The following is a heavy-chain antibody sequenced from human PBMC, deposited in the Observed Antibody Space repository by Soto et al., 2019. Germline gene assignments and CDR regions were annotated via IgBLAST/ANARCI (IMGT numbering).Heavy chain of an antibody. J-gene: IGHJ5*02. Sequence: ILKKPGKGLEWIGEINHSGSTNYNPSLKSRVTISVGTSKNQFSLKLSSVTAADTAVYYCAIRPSVEYSSSARPTWFDLWVQRTLVTVFS. V-gene: IGHV4-34*01. CDR3: AIRPSVEYSSSARPTWFDL. D-gene: IGHD6-6*01. CDR2: INHSGST.